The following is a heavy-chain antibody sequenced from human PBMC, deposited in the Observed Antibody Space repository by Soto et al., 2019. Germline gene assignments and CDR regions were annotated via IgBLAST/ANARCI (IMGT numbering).Heavy chain of an antibody. Sequence: EVQLLESGGGLVQPGGSLKISCAVSGFTFSSYAMSWVRQAPGKGLEWVSGISGTGRVTNYAESVKGRFTISRDNPKNPPYLEMKSLRAEDTAVYYCAKDVHYDIVTGIEYFDHWGQGTLVTVSS. V-gene: IGHV3-23*01. J-gene: IGHJ1*01. CDR2: ISGTGRVT. D-gene: IGHD3-9*01. CDR1: GFTFSSYA. CDR3: AKDVHYDIVTGIEYFDH.